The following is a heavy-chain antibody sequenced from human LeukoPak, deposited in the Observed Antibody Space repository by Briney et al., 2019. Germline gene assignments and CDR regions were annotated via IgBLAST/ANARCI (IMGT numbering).Heavy chain of an antibody. D-gene: IGHD1-26*01. J-gene: IGHJ4*02. V-gene: IGHV1-2*02. CDR1: GYTFTGYY. CDR2: INPNSGGT. CDR3: ARVGGGSYRHFDY. Sequence: ASVKVSFKASGYTFTGYYMHWVRQAPGQGLEWMGWINPNSGGTNYAQKFQGRVTMTRDTSISTAYMELSRLRSDDTAVYYCARVGGGSYRHFDYWGQGTLVTVSS.